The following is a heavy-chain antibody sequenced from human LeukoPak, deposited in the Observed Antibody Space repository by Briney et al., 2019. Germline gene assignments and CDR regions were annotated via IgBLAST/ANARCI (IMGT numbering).Heavy chain of an antibody. J-gene: IGHJ3*02. Sequence: SETLSLTCTVSGGSIISSGSHYWSWIRQPPGKGLEWIGYIYYSGSTNYNPSLKSRVTISVDTSKNQFSLKLSSVTAADTAVYYCARVGTWGGGNEGDDAFDIWGQGTMVTVSS. D-gene: IGHD4-23*01. CDR2: IYYSGST. V-gene: IGHV4-61*01. CDR3: ARVGTWGGGNEGDDAFDI. CDR1: GGSIISSGSHY.